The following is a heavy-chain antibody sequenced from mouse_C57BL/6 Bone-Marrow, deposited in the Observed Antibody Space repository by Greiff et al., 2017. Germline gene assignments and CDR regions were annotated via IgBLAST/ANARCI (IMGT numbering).Heavy chain of an antibody. D-gene: IGHD2-4*01. V-gene: IGHV1-62-2*01. CDR3: ARHERYYDYEGYFDY. J-gene: IGHJ2*01. CDR2: FYPGSGSI. Sequence: QVQLQQSGAELVKPGASVKLSCKASGYIFTEYTIHWVKQRSGQGLEWIGWFYPGSGSIKYNERFKDNATLTADKSSNTVYMELSRLTYEDSAVYFCARHERYYDYEGYFDYWGQGTTLTVSS. CDR1: GYIFTEYT.